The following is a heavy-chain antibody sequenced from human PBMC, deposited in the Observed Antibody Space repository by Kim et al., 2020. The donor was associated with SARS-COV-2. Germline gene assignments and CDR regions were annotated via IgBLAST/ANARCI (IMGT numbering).Heavy chain of an antibody. D-gene: IGHD6-6*01. Sequence: SETLSLTCAVYGGSFSGYYWSWIRQPPGKGLEWIGEINHSGSTNYNPSLKSRVTISVDTSKNQFSLKLSSVTAADTAVYYCARGARRRSAAPLFDYWGQGTLVTVSS. V-gene: IGHV4-34*01. J-gene: IGHJ4*02. CDR1: GGSFSGYY. CDR2: INHSGST. CDR3: ARGARRRSAAPLFDY.